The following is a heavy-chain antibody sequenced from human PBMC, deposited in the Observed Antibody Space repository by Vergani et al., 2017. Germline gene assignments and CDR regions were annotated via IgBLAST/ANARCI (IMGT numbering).Heavy chain of an antibody. Sequence: QVQLQQWGGGLLKPSETLSLTCVVNVGSFTSYHGTWIRQSPGEGRECVGDIDHTGRPDYNPSLKSRLTMSVDKSRNQFSLTLNSVTATDTAIYFCARVNTETNGHLYYYYYMDVWGQGTAVTVS. CDR1: VGSFTSYH. J-gene: IGHJ6*03. CDR2: IDHTGRP. V-gene: IGHV4-34*01. CDR3: ARVNTETNGHLYYYYYMDV. D-gene: IGHD4-11*01.